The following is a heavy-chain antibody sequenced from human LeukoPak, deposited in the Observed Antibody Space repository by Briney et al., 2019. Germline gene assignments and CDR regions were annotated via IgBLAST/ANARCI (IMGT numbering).Heavy chain of an antibody. Sequence: SETLSLTCTVSGGSISSYYWSWIRQPAGKGLEWIGRIYTSGSTNYNPSLKSRVTMSVDTSKNQFSLKLSSVTAADTAVYYCARDQGKLGIGANYYYYYMDVWGKGTTVTVSS. J-gene: IGHJ6*03. CDR3: ARDQGKLGIGANYYYYYMDV. CDR2: IYTSGST. CDR1: GGSISSYY. V-gene: IGHV4-4*07. D-gene: IGHD7-27*01.